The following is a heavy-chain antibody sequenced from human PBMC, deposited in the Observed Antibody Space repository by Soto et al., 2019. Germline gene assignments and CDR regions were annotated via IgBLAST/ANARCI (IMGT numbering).Heavy chain of an antibody. CDR2: INHSGST. Sequence: SETLSLTCAVYGGSFSGYYWSWIRQPPGKGLEWIGEINHSGSTNYNPSLKSRVTISVDTSKNQFSLKLSSVTAADTAVYYCAGLYSGYEYYMDVWGKGTTVTVSS. CDR3: AGLYSGYEYYMDV. V-gene: IGHV4-34*01. CDR1: GGSFSGYY. J-gene: IGHJ6*03. D-gene: IGHD5-12*01.